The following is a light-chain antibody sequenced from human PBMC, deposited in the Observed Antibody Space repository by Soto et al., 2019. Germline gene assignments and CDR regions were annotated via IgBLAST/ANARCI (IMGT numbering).Light chain of an antibody. V-gene: IGKV3-15*01. J-gene: IGKJ4*01. CDR1: QSVSSN. Sequence: ERVLTQSPATLSVSPGARSTLSGRASQSVSSNLAWYQQKPGQAPRLLIYGASTRATGIPARFSGSGSGTEFTLTISSLQSEDFAVYYCQQYNNWPLLTFGGGTKVDIK. CDR2: GAS. CDR3: QQYNNWPLLT.